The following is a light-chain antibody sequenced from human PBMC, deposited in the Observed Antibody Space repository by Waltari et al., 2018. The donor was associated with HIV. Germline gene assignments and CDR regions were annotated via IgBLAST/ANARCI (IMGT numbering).Light chain of an antibody. CDR3: QVWESSSDHSYV. CDR1: NIGSKS. J-gene: IGLJ1*01. CDR2: YDS. V-gene: IGLV3-21*01. Sequence: SYVLTQPPSVSVAPGKTARMTCGGNNIGSKSVHWYQQKPGQAPVLVIYYDSDRPSGIPERFSGSNSGNTATLTISRVEAGDEADYYCQVWESSSDHSYVFGTGTKVTVL.